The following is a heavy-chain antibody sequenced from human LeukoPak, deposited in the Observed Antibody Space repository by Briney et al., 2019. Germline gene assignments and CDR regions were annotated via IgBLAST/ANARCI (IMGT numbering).Heavy chain of an antibody. V-gene: IGHV3-48*01. CDR1: GFTCSSYG. Sequence: GGSLRLSCAASGFTCSSYGMNWVRQAPGKGMEWVSHITSSSGTIYYADSVKGRCTISRDNAKNSLYLQINGLRAEDTAVYYCARGYYYAYHYWGQGTLVTVSS. J-gene: IGHJ4*02. D-gene: IGHD5-18*01. CDR3: ARGYYYAYHY. CDR2: ITSSSGTI.